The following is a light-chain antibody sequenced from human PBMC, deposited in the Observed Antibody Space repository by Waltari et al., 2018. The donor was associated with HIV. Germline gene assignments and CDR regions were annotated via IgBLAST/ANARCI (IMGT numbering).Light chain of an antibody. CDR2: EVT. Sequence: QSALTQPPSASGSPGQSVTISCTGTSRDVGGNNYVSWYQQHPGKAPKLMIYEVTKRPSGVPDRCSGSKSCNTASLTVSVLQAEDEADYYCSSYAGSNNLVFGGGTKLTVL. V-gene: IGLV2-8*01. CDR3: SSYAGSNNLV. J-gene: IGLJ3*02. CDR1: SRDVGGNNY.